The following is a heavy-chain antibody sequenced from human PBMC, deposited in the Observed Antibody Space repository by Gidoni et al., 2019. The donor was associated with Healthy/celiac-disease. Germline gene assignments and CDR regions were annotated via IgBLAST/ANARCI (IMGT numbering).Heavy chain of an antibody. CDR3: AKITYYDILTGAYFDY. V-gene: IGHV3-23*01. CDR1: GFTFSSYA. CDR2: IRGSGGST. Sequence: EVQLLESGGGLVQPGGSLRLSCAASGFTFSSYAMSWVRQAPGKGLEWVSAIRGSGGSTYYADSVKGRFTISRDNSKNTLYLQMNSLRAEDTAVYYCAKITYYDILTGAYFDYWGQGTLVTVSS. D-gene: IGHD3-9*01. J-gene: IGHJ4*02.